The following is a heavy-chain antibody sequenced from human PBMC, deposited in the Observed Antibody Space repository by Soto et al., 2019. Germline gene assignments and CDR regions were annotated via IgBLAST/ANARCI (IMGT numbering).Heavy chain of an antibody. CDR2: IYYSGST. CDR3: ARHRSSGGGSDWFDP. J-gene: IGHJ5*02. Sequence: SETLSLTCTVSGGSISSYYWSWIRQPPGKGLEWIGYIYYSGSTNRNPSLKSRVTISVETSKNHFCLRLGSVTAADTCVYYCARHRSSGGGSDWFDPWGQGTLVTVSS. CDR1: GGSISSYY. V-gene: IGHV4-59*08. D-gene: IGHD6-19*01.